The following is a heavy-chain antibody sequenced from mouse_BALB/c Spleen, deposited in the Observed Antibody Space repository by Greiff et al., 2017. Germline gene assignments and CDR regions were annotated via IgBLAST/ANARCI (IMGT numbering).Heavy chain of an antibody. D-gene: IGHD2-4*01. J-gene: IGHJ4*01. CDR2: IWRGGST. CDR1: GFSLTSYG. CDR3: AKIYYDYDEGSYYAMDY. V-gene: IGHV2-5*01. Sequence: VQLQQSGPGLVQPSQSLSITCTVSGFSLTSYGVHWVRQSPGKGLEWLGVIWRGGSTDYNAAFMSRLSITKDNSKSQVFFKMNSLQADDTAIYYCAKIYYDYDEGSYYAMDYWGQGTSVTVSS.